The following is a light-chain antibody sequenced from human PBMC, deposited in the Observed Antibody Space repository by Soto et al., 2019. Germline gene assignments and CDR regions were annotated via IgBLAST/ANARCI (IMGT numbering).Light chain of an antibody. V-gene: IGLV1-40*01. Sequence: QSVLTQPPSVSGAPGQRVTISCTGSSSNIGAGYDVHWYQQLPGTAPKLLIYGNSNRPSGVPDRFSGAMSGTSASLAITGLQAEDEAVYYCQSYDRSRSGQGVFGGGTKLTGL. CDR1: SSNIGAGYD. CDR3: QSYDRSRSGQGV. J-gene: IGLJ3*02. CDR2: GNS.